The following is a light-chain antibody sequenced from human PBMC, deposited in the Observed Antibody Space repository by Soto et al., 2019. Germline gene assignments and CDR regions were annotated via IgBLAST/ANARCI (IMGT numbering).Light chain of an antibody. J-gene: IGKJ2*01. V-gene: IGKV2-28*01. Sequence: DIVMTQSPLSLPVTPGEPASISCWSSQSLLHSDGYNYLDLYLQKPGLSPQLLIYLGSYRAVGVLDMFSGSGSGTDFRWRISRGEDEDVGVYYCMQGPQPRPYTFGQGTRLEIK. CDR3: MQGPQPRPYT. CDR1: QSLLHSDGYNY. CDR2: LGS.